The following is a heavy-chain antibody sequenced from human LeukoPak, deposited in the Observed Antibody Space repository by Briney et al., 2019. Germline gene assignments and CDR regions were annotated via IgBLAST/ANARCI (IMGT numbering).Heavy chain of an antibody. D-gene: IGHD1-14*01. CDR1: GGSISSSSYY. J-gene: IGHJ3*02. CDR2: IYYSGST. Sequence: SETLSLTCTVSGGSISSSSYYWGWIRQPPGKGLEWTGSIYYSGSTYYNPSLKSRVTISVDTSKNQFSLKLTSVTAADTALYYCARDRISINALDMWGQGTMVTVSS. V-gene: IGHV4-39*07. CDR3: ARDRISINALDM.